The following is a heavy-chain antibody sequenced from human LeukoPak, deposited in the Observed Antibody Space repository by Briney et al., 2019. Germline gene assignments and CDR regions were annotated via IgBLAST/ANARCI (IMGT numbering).Heavy chain of an antibody. Sequence: GGLLRLSCAASGFSFSSYWMSWVRQAAGKRLELVANIKQDGSEKYYVDSVKGRFTISRDNAKNSLYLQMNSLRAEDTAVYYCVPVGEDIVVVPAAIEYYGMDVWGQGTTVTVSS. V-gene: IGHV3-7*01. CDR1: GFSFSSYW. CDR2: IKQDGSEK. D-gene: IGHD2-2*01. CDR3: VPVGEDIVVVPAAIEYYGMDV. J-gene: IGHJ6*02.